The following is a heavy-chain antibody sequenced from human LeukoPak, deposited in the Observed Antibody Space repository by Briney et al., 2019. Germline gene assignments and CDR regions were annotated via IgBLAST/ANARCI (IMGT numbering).Heavy chain of an antibody. D-gene: IGHD1-26*01. J-gene: IGHJ4*02. Sequence: GGSLRLSCAASGFSFSSYEMNWVRQAPGKGLEWVSYIGSSSSTIYYADSVKGRFTISRDNAKSSLYLQLNSLRVDDTAVYYCATYSGAHHKTFDYWGRGTLVTVSS. V-gene: IGHV3-48*03. CDR3: ATYSGAHHKTFDY. CDR1: GFSFSSYE. CDR2: IGSSSSTI.